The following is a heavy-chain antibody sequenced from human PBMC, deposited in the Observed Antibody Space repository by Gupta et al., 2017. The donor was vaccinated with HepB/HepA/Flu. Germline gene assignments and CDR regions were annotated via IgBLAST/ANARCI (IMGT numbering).Heavy chain of an antibody. Sequence: EVKLVESGGVVVRPGGSLILSCAASGSTFDAYGLSWFRQARGKGLEWISGINWNGGSTGYADSVKGRFTISRDNAKNSLYLQMNSLRAEDTALYYCASGPFRYYYYYMDVWGKGTTVTVSS. CDR1: GSTFDAYG. J-gene: IGHJ6*03. D-gene: IGHD2/OR15-2a*01. CDR3: ASGPFRYYYYYMDV. V-gene: IGHV3-20*04. CDR2: INWNGGST.